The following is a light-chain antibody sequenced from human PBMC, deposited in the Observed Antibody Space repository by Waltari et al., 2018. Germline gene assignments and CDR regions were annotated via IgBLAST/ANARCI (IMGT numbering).Light chain of an antibody. V-gene: IGKV1-39*01. CDR1: QSIATR. Sequence: DIQMTQSPSSLSASVGDRVTITCRASQSIATRLNWYQQKPGKAPKVLIYDASTLQSGVPSRFSGSATATDFTLTISSLQPEDSASYFCQQSSRLPYTFGQGTKLEMK. CDR3: QQSSRLPYT. CDR2: DAS. J-gene: IGKJ2*01.